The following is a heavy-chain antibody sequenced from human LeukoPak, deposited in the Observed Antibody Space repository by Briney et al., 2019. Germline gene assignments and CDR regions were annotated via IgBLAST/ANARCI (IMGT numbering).Heavy chain of an antibody. D-gene: IGHD5-18*01. CDR1: GFTFSQYE. CDR3: AGLQLWPHDY. J-gene: IGHJ4*01. Sequence: PGGSLRLSRAASGFTFSQYEMNWVRQAPGKGLECVSYISSSGSTTYYADSVKGRFTSSRDNAKNSLYLQMNSLRAEDTAVYYCAGLQLWPHDYWGQGTLVTVSS. CDR2: ISSSGSTT. V-gene: IGHV3-48*03.